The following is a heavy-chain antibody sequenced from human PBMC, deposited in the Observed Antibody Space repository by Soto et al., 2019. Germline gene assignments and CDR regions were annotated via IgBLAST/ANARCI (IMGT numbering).Heavy chain of an antibody. J-gene: IGHJ4*02. D-gene: IGHD3-3*01. CDR2: ISGSGGST. CDR1: GFTFSSYA. CDR3: AKVQLGRVLEWLLSPGPVDY. V-gene: IGHV3-23*01. Sequence: GGSLRLSCAASGFTFSSYAMSWVRQAPGKGLEWVSAISGSGGSTYYADSVKGRFTISRDNSKNTLYLQMNSLRAEDTVVYYCAKVQLGRVLEWLLSPGPVDYWGQGTLVTVSS.